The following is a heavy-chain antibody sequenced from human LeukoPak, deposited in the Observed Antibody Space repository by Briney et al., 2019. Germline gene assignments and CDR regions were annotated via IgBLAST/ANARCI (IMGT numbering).Heavy chain of an antibody. CDR3: ARHSSGWYSFEY. CDR1: GASISSSNYY. V-gene: IGHV4-39*01. D-gene: IGHD6-19*01. CDR2: IYYGGST. J-gene: IGHJ4*02. Sequence: KPSETLPLTCTVSGASISSSNYYWGWIRQPPGKGLEWIGSIYYGGSTYYNPSLKSRVSMSVDTSKNQLSLNLRSVIAADTAVYYCARHSSGWYSFEYWGQGTLVTVFS.